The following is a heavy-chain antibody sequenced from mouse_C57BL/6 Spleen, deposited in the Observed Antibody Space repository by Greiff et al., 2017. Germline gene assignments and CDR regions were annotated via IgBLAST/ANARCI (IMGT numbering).Heavy chain of an antibody. CDR3: TRSVGATDWYFDV. CDR2: IDPETGGT. CDR1: GYTFTDYE. Sequence: QVHVKQSGAELVRPGASVTLSCKASGYTFTDYEMHWVKQTPVHGLEWIGAIDPETGGTAYNQKFKGKAILTADKSSSTAYMELRSLTSEDSAVYYCTRSVGATDWYFDVWGTGTTVTVSS. D-gene: IGHD4-1*02. V-gene: IGHV1-15*01. J-gene: IGHJ1*03.